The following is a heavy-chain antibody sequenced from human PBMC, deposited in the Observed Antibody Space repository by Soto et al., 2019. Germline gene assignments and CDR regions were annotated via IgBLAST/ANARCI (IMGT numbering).Heavy chain of an antibody. V-gene: IGHV3-48*01. CDR1: GFTFSTYS. J-gene: IGHJ4*02. CDR2: ISGGTNTI. D-gene: IGHD3-10*01. Sequence: EVQLVESGGGLVQPGGSLRLSCAASGFTFSTYSMNWVRQAPGKGLEWVSYISGGTNTIKYTDSVKGRFTISRDNAKNSLDLQMNSLRAEDTAVYYCARRGTYGSGSYEVGYWGQGTLVTVSS. CDR3: ARRGTYGSGSYEVGY.